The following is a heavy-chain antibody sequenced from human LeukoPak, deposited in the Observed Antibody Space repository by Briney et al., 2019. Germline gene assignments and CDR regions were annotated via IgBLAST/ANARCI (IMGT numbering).Heavy chain of an antibody. J-gene: IGHJ4*02. D-gene: IGHD5-18*01. CDR3: ARVYSYGWPPLPYYFDY. CDR1: GFTFSNYW. Sequence: PGGSLRLSCAASGFTFSNYWMSWVRQAPGKGLEWVANIKQDGSEKYYVDSVKGRFTISGDNAKNSLYLQMNSLRAEDTAVYYCARVYSYGWPPLPYYFDYWGQGTLVTVSS. V-gene: IGHV3-7*01. CDR2: IKQDGSEK.